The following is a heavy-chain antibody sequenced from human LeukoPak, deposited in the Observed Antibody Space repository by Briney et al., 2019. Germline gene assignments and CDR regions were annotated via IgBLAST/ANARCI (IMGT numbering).Heavy chain of an antibody. Sequence: ASVKVSCKASGYTFTSYDINWVRQATGQGLEWMGWINPNSGGTNYAQKFQGRVTMTRDTSISAAYMELSRLRSDDTAVYYCARCIAAAGTYYYYYMDVWGKGTTVTVSS. CDR3: ARCIAAAGTYYYYYMDV. CDR1: GYTFTSYD. D-gene: IGHD6-13*01. CDR2: INPNSGGT. V-gene: IGHV1-2*02. J-gene: IGHJ6*03.